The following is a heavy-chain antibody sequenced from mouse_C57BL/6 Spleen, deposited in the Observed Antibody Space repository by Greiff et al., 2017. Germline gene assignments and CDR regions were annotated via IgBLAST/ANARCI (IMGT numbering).Heavy chain of an antibody. CDR1: GYTFTSYW. CDR2: IDPSDSYT. CDR3: ARDGGLQQNYFDY. Sequence: QVQLQQPGAELVRPGTSVKLSCKASGYTFTSYWMHWVKQRPGQGLEWIGVIDPSDSYTNYNQKFKGKATLTVDTSSSTAYMQLSSLTSEDSAVYYCARDGGLQQNYFDYWGQGTTLTVSS. V-gene: IGHV1-59*01. J-gene: IGHJ2*01. D-gene: IGHD2-4*01.